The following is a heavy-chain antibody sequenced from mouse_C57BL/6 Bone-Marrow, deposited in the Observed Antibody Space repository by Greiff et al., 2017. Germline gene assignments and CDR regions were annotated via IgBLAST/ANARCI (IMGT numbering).Heavy chain of an antibody. Sequence: DVKLQESGAELVRPGASVKLSCTASGFNIKDDYMHWVKQRPEQGLEWIGWIDPENGDTEYASKFQGKATITADTSSNTAYLQLSSLTSEDTAVYYCTPSGPGAMDYWGQGTSVTVSS. J-gene: IGHJ4*01. V-gene: IGHV14-4*01. CDR1: GFNIKDDY. D-gene: IGHD3-2*02. CDR2: IDPENGDT. CDR3: TPSGPGAMDY.